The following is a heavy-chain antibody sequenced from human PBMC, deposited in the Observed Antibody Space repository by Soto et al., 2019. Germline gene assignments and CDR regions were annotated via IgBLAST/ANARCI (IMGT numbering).Heavy chain of an antibody. V-gene: IGHV3-48*03. CDR1: GFTFSSYE. Sequence: EVQLVESGGGLIQPGGSLRLSCAASGFTFSSYEMNWVRQARGRGLEWVSYISRSGTTIYYADSVKGRFTISRDNAKNSLYLQMNSLRDEDTAVYYCARGILDDWGQGTLVTVSS. J-gene: IGHJ4*02. CDR3: ARGILDD. CDR2: ISRSGTTI. D-gene: IGHD6-13*01.